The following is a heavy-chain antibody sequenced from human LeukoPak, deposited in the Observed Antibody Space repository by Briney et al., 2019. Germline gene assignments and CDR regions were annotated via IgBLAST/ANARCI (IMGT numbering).Heavy chain of an antibody. CDR1: GYTFTSYY. D-gene: IGHD5-12*01. V-gene: IGHV1-46*01. CDR2: INPSGGST. Sequence: ASVKVSCKAYGYTFTSYYMHWVRQAPGQGLEWMGIINPSGGSTSYAQKFQGRVTMTRDTSTSTVYMELSSLRSEDTAVYYCARRVLRRGYSGYEGLDYRGQGTLVTVSS. J-gene: IGHJ4*02. CDR3: ARRVLRRGYSGYEGLDY.